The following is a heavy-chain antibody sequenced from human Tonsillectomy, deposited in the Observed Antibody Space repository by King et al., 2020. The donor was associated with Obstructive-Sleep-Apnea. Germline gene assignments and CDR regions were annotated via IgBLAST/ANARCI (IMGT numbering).Heavy chain of an antibody. CDR1: GFTCSGYG. V-gene: IGHV3-23*04. D-gene: IGHD5-12*01. CDR2: MSIGGAVT. CDR3: ATKKAAGDYDLIN. J-gene: IGHJ4*02. Sequence: VRLGESGGGLVQRGGSLRLSCAASGFTCSGYGLSWVRQAPGKGLEWVSAMSIGGAVTYYADSVKGRFTVSGADSTNTLYLQMNSLRSEDTAIYYCATKKAAGDYDLINWGQGTLVTVSS.